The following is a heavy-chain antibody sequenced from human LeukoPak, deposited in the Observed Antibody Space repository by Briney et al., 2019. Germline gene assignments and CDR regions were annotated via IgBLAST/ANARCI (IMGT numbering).Heavy chain of an antibody. J-gene: IGHJ4*02. Sequence: GGSLRLSCAASGFTFSSYSMNWGRQAPGEGLEWVSSISSSSSYIYYADSVKGRFTISRDNAQNSLYLQMNSLRAEDTAVYYCARVDTAIDYWGQGTLVTVSS. CDR2: ISSSSSYI. V-gene: IGHV3-21*01. D-gene: IGHD5-18*01. CDR3: ARVDTAIDY. CDR1: GFTFSSYS.